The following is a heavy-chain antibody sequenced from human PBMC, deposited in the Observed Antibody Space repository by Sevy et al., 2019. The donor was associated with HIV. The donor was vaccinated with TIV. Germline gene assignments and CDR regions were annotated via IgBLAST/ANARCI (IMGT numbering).Heavy chain of an antibody. Sequence: GGSLRLSCAASGFTFTDYWMSWVRQTPGKGLEWVANINEGGSAKDYVGSVKGRFAISRDNDKKSLYLQMNSLRGEDTAVSYCAGGLRGGSNQQWGQGTRVTVSS. CDR2: INEGGSAK. CDR1: GFTFTDYW. V-gene: IGHV3-7*01. J-gene: IGHJ1*01. CDR3: AGGLRGGSNQQ. D-gene: IGHD6-13*01.